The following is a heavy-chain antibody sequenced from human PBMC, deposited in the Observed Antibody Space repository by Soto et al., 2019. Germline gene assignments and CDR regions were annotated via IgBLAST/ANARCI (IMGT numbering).Heavy chain of an antibody. Sequence: GGSLRLSCAASGFTFSSYSMNWVRQAPGKGLEWVSSISSSSSYIYYADSVKGRFTISRDNAKNSLYLQMNSLRAEDTAVYYCARGGTITMVRGVIGDAFDIWGQGTMVTVSS. CDR3: ARGGTITMVRGVIGDAFDI. V-gene: IGHV3-21*01. CDR2: ISSSSSYI. D-gene: IGHD3-10*01. J-gene: IGHJ3*02. CDR1: GFTFSSYS.